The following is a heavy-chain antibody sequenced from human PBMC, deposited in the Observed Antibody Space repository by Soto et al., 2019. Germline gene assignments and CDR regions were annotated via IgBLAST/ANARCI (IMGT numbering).Heavy chain of an antibody. Sequence: SETLSLTCTVGGGSVCSSSDYWGWVRQPPGKGLEWIGSVYYSGSTYYNPSLESRVTISVDKSKNQFSLKLMSLSAADTAVYYCGRLEGLATISYYFDYWGQGALVTVSS. CDR1: GGSVCSSSDY. V-gene: IGHV4-39*01. CDR3: GRLEGLATISYYFDY. J-gene: IGHJ4*02. D-gene: IGHD3-9*01. CDR2: VYYSGST.